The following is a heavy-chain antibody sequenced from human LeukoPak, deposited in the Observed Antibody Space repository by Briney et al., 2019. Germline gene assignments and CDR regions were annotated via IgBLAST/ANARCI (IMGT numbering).Heavy chain of an antibody. CDR2: INHSGST. CDR3: ARLVVRGVNWFDP. D-gene: IGHD3-10*01. CDR1: GGSFSGYY. J-gene: IGHJ5*02. V-gene: IGHV4-34*01. Sequence: SETLSLTCAVYGGSFSGYYWSWIRQPPGKGLEWIGKINHSGSTNYNPSLKSRVTISVDTSKNQFSLKLSSVTAADTAVYYCARLVVRGVNWFDPWGQGTLVTVSS.